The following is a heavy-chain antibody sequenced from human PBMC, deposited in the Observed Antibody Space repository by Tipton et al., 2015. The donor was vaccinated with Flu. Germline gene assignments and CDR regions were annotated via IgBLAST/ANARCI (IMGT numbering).Heavy chain of an antibody. CDR1: GFTFSYYG. V-gene: IGHV3-21*01. CDR3: AREWSDYYDSGEGDAFDI. CDR2: ISSSGSHT. J-gene: IGHJ3*02. D-gene: IGHD3-22*01. Sequence: CAASGFTFSYYGMNWVRLAPGKGLEWVSFISSSGSHTYYADSVRGRFTVSRDDAKNSLYLQMNSLRAEDTAVYYCAREWSDYYDSGEGDAFDIWGQGTLVTVSS.